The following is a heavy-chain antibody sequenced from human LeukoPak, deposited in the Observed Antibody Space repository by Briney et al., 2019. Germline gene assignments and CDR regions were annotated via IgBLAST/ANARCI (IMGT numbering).Heavy chain of an antibody. D-gene: IGHD2-2*01. CDR3: ASRTDCTSTNCPSAFDL. Sequence: PGGSLRLSCAASGFTFSRYVMHWVRQAPGKGLEYVSAISHNGLSTYYVDSVKGGFTISRDNSKNMLYLHMGSLRVEDLAVYYCASRTDCTSTNCPSAFDLWGQGTMVIVSS. V-gene: IGHV3-64*02. CDR2: ISHNGLST. CDR1: GFTFSRYV. J-gene: IGHJ3*01.